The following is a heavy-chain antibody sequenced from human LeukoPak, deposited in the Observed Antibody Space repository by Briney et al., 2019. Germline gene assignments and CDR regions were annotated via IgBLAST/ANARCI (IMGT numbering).Heavy chain of an antibody. CDR1: GFTFSSYG. CDR2: IRYDGSNK. CDR3: ARGHTAVTRHFDF. V-gene: IGHV3-30*02. J-gene: IGHJ4*02. Sequence: GGSLRLSCAASGFTFSSYGMHWVRQAPGKGLEWVAFIRYDGSNKYYADSVKGRFTISRDDAKNLLYLDMNSLRAEDTAVYYCARGHTAVTRHFDFWGQGTLVTVSS. D-gene: IGHD4-17*01.